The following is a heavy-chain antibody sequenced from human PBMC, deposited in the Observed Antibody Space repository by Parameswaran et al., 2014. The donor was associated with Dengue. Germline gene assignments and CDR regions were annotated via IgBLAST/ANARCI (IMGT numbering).Heavy chain of an antibody. V-gene: IGHV5-10-1*01. J-gene: IGHJ6*02. CDR3: ARLMGKMGAILYYYGMDV. CDR2: IDPSDSYT. D-gene: IGHD1-26*01. Sequence: RWIRQPPGKGLEWMGRIDPSDSYTNYSPSFQGHVTISADKSISTAYLQWSSLKASDTAMYYCARLMGKMGAILYYYGMDVWGQGTTVTVSS.